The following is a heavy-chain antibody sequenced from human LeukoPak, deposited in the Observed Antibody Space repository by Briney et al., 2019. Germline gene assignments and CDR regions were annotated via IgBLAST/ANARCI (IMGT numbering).Heavy chain of an antibody. CDR3: ASGPYLAARSGGFDY. CDR2: INHSGST. CDR1: GGSFSGYY. J-gene: IGHJ4*02. Sequence: PSETLSLTCAVYGGSFSGYYWSWIRQPPGKGLEWIGEINHSGSTNYNPSLKSRVTISVDTSKNQFSLKLSSVTAADTAVYYCASGPYLAARSGGFDYWGQGTLVTVSS. D-gene: IGHD2-8*02. V-gene: IGHV4-34*01.